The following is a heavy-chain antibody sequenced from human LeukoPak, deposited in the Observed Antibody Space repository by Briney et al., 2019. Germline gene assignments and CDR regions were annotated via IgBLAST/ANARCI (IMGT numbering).Heavy chain of an antibody. D-gene: IGHD2-8*01. CDR3: ARDHCTNGVCQPIDAFDI. J-gene: IGHJ3*02. CDR2: IKQDGSEK. CDR1: GFTFSSYW. V-gene: IGHV3-7*01. Sequence: AGGSLRLSCAASGFTFSSYWMSWVRQAPGKGLEWVANIKQDGSEKYYVDSVEGRFTISRDNAKNSLYLQMNSLRAEDTAVYYCARDHCTNGVCQPIDAFDIWGQGTMVTVSS.